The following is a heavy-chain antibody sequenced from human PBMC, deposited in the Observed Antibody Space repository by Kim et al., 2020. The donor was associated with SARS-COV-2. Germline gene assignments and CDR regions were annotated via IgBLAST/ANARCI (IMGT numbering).Heavy chain of an antibody. Sequence: GGSLRLSCAASGFTFSSYWMHWVRQAPGKGLVWVSRINGAESSTAYADSVKGRFTISRDNAKNVLYLQMNSLRAEDTAVYHCARKDCSGGSCAFDPWGQGTLVTVSS. CDR1: GFTFSSYW. CDR2: INGAESST. J-gene: IGHJ5*02. CDR3: ARKDCSGGSCAFDP. D-gene: IGHD2-15*01. V-gene: IGHV3-74*01.